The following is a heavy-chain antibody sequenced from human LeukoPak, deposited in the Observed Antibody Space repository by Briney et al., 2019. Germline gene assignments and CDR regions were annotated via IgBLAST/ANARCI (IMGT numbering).Heavy chain of an antibody. V-gene: IGHV3-30*05. CDR2: ISYDGSNK. Sequence: GGSLRLSCAASGFTFSSYSMNWVRQAPGKGLEWVAVISYDGSNKYYADSVKGRFTISRDNSKNTLYLQMNSLRAEGTAVYYCARDRFLEWFPDYWGQGTLVTVSS. J-gene: IGHJ4*02. CDR1: GFTFSSYS. CDR3: ARDRFLEWFPDY. D-gene: IGHD3-3*01.